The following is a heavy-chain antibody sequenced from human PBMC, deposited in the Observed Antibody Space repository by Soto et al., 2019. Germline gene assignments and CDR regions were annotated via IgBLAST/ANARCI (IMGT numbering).Heavy chain of an antibody. D-gene: IGHD6-25*01. CDR1: GYTFTSYG. J-gene: IGHJ4*02. Sequence: GASVKFSCKSSGYTFTSYGISWVRQAPGQGLEWMGWIIAYNGNTNYAQKLQGRVTMTTDTSTSTAYRELRSLRSDDTAVYYCARDSLRNGAALGYWGQGTLVTVSS. CDR2: IIAYNGNT. CDR3: ARDSLRNGAALGY. V-gene: IGHV1-18*01.